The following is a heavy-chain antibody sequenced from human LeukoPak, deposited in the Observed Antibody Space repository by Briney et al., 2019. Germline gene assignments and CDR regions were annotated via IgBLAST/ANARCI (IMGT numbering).Heavy chain of an antibody. Sequence: GGSLRLSCAASGFTFSSYAMSWVRQAPGKGLEWVSSISIGSTYTYYAGSVEGRFTISRDNAKNSLYLQMNSLRAEDTAVYYCVGSDTIGYTPREWDYWFFDLWGRGTLVTVSS. CDR3: VGSDTIGYTPREWDYWFFDL. V-gene: IGHV3-21*01. CDR1: GFTFSSYA. D-gene: IGHD3-16*02. CDR2: ISIGSTYT. J-gene: IGHJ2*01.